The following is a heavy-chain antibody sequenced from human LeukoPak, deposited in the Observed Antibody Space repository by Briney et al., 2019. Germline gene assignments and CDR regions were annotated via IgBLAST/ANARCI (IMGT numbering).Heavy chain of an antibody. CDR2: ISDDGSKI. J-gene: IGHJ4*02. V-gene: IGHV3-30*04. CDR1: GSTFSTDA. Sequence: GRSLRLSCAASGSTFSTDAMHWVRQAPGKGLEWVAVISDDGSKIYYADSVKGRFTISRDNAKNTLYLQMNSLRAEDTAVYYCARASSALLIDYWGQGTLVTVSS. CDR3: ARASSALLIDY. D-gene: IGHD2-15*01.